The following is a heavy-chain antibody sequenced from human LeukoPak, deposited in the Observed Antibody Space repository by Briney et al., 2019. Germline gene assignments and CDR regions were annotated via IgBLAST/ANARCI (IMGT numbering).Heavy chain of an antibody. V-gene: IGHV4-59*02. J-gene: IGHJ4*02. D-gene: IGHD3-10*01. Sequence: SGTLCLSCNVSGGSVNNYYRGWVRQPPGQRLEYIGWIYYSGNTNYNPSLKSRVTISLDTSKNQFSLTLTSVTAADTAVYYCARHYDSGTYPLDYWGPGTLVTVSS. CDR3: ARHYDSGTYPLDY. CDR1: GGSVNNYY. CDR2: IYYSGNT.